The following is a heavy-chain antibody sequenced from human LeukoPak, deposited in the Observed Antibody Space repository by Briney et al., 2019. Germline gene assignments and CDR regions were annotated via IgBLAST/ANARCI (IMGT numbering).Heavy chain of an antibody. Sequence: GESLEIPCQASGYTFSNQWIGWLRRMPGKGLEGLGIIYPGDSDTRFSPSFQGQVTISVDKSITTAYLEWSSLKASDTAMYYCARTGYHYGSGSHYAFDIWGQRTMVTVSS. V-gene: IGHV5-51*01. CDR1: GYTFSNQW. J-gene: IGHJ3*02. CDR2: IYPGDSDT. CDR3: ARTGYHYGSGSHYAFDI. D-gene: IGHD3-10*01.